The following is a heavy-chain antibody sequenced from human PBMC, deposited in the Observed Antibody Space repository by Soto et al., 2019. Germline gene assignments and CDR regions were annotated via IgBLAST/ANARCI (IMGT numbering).Heavy chain of an antibody. D-gene: IGHD5-12*01. J-gene: IGHJ4*02. V-gene: IGHV4-30-2*01. Sequence: SETLSLTCAVSGGSISGGGFSWSWIRQPPGKGLEWIGYILHTGGTQYNPSLKSRVSMSVDKSKNQFSLHLTSVTAADTAVYYCARVKATLYRHYYFDYWGQGTSVTVSS. CDR3: ARVKATLYRHYYFDY. CDR2: ILHTGGT. CDR1: GGSISGGGFS.